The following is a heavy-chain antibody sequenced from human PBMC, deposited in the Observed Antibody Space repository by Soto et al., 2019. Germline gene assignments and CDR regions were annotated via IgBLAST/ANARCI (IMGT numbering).Heavy chain of an antibody. Sequence: QITLKESGTTLVKHTQTLTLTCTFSGFSLSTSGVGVGWIRQPPGKALEWLALIYWDDDKRYSPSLKIRLTITQDTSKNQVVLTMTNMDPVDTATYYCAHSYGGTTFDYWGQGTLVTVPS. CDR3: AHSYGGTTFDY. J-gene: IGHJ4*02. CDR1: GFSLSTSGVG. V-gene: IGHV2-5*02. CDR2: IYWDDDK. D-gene: IGHD4-17*01.